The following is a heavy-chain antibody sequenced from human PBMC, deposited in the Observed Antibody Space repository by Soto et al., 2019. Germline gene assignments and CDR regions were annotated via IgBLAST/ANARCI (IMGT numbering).Heavy chain of an antibody. CDR1: GFTFSSYS. J-gene: IGHJ4*02. V-gene: IGHV3-23*01. CDR3: AKGSANSRPYYFDY. CDR2: LSGGSSST. D-gene: IGHD6-6*01. Sequence: PGGSLRLSCAASGFTFSSYSMNWVRQAPGKGLEWVSALSGGSSSTYYADSVKGRFTISRDNSQNTLYLQMSTLGAEDTAVYYCAKGSANSRPYYFDYWGQGTLVTVSS.